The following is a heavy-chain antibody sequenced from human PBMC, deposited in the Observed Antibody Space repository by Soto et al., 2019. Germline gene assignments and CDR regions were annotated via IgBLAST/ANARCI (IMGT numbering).Heavy chain of an antibody. CDR2: ISAYNGNT. J-gene: IGHJ6*02. CDR1: GYTFTSYG. V-gene: IGHV1-18*01. D-gene: IGHD6-19*01. CDR3: ARCLAAVAGASYSGMDV. Sequence: QVQLVQSGAEVKKPGASVKVSCKASGYTFTSYGISWVRQAPGQGLEWMGWISAYNGNTNYAQKLQGRVTMTTDTSTSTAYMELRSLRSDETAVYYCARCLAAVAGASYSGMDVWGQGTTVTVSS.